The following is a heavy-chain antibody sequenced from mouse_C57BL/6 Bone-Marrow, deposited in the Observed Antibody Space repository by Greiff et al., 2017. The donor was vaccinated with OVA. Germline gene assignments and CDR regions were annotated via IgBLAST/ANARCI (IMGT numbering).Heavy chain of an antibody. CDR2: IWSGGST. CDR3: VATGYYAMDY. Sequence: VKLMESGPGLVQPSQSLSITCTVSGFSFTSYGVHWVRQSPGKGLEWLGVIWSGGSTDYNAAFISRLSISKDNSKSQVFFKMNSLQADDTAIYYCVATGYYAMDYWGQGTSVTVSS. J-gene: IGHJ4*01. D-gene: IGHD1-1*01. V-gene: IGHV2-2*01. CDR1: GFSFTSYG.